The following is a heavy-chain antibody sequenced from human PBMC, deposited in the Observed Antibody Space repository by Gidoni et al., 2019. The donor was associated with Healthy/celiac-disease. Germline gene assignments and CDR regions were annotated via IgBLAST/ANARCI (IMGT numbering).Heavy chain of an antibody. CDR3: ARYRFNGYNLNRFDP. D-gene: IGHD5-12*01. CDR2: IGYDRSNK. J-gene: IGHJ5*02. CDR1: GFPSRSYG. V-gene: IGHV3-33*01. Sequence: QVQLVEYGGGVVSAGRCQRPSCPELGFPSRSYGMHWVRQAPGKGLECVAVIGYDRSNKYYADSVKCRFTISRDNSKNTLYLQMNSLRAEDTAVYYCARYRFNGYNLNRFDPWGQVTLVTVAS.